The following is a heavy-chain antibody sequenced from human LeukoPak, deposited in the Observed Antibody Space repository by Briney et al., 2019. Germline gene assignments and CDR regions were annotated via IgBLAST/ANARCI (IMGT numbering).Heavy chain of an antibody. CDR3: ARSTVGGLPNDAFDI. V-gene: IGHV3-64*01. Sequence: GGSLRLSCAASGFTFSSYAMHWVRQAPGKGLEYVSAISSNGGSTYYANSVKGRFTISRDNSKNTLYLQMGSLRAEDMAVYYCARSTVGGLPNDAFDIWGQGTMVTVSS. J-gene: IGHJ3*02. CDR1: GFTFSSYA. CDR2: ISSNGGST. D-gene: IGHD3/OR15-3a*01.